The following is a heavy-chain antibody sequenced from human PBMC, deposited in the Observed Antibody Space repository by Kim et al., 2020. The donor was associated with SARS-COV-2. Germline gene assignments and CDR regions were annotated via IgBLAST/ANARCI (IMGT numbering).Heavy chain of an antibody. CDR3: ARAPRGYSYGWGRYYFDY. V-gene: IGHV3-21*01. CDR1: GFTFSSYS. J-gene: IGHJ4*02. CDR2: ISSRSSYI. D-gene: IGHD5-18*01. Sequence: GGSLRLSCAASGFTFSSYSMNWVRQAPGKGLEWVSSISSRSSYIYYADSVKGRFTISRDNAKNSLYLQMNSLRAEDTAVYYCARAPRGYSYGWGRYYFDYWGQGTLVTVSS.